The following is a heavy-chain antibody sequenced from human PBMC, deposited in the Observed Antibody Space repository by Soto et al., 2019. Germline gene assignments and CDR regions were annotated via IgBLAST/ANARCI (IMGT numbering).Heavy chain of an antibody. V-gene: IGHV2-5*02. J-gene: IGHJ3*02. CDR3: AHRLTATAFDI. CDR2: IYWDDDK. D-gene: IGHD2-21*02. CDR1: GFSLSTSGVA. Sequence: QITLKESGPTLVKPTQTLTLTCTFSGFSLSTSGVAVGWIRQPPGKALEWLALIYWDDDKRYSPSMKGRLTISRDTSKSQVLLIMPNMDPKETATCVSAHRLTATAFDIWGQGTMVTVSS.